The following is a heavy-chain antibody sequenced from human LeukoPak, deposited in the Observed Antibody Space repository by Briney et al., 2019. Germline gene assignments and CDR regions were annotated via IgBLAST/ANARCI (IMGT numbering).Heavy chain of an antibody. Sequence: ASVKVSCKTSGFTFTNYGISWVRRAPGQGLEWMGWVNGYNGHTNYPQKLQGRVTMTTDTSTSTAYMELRSLRSDDTDVYYCARVEGSNWFDPWGQGTLVTVSS. CDR3: ARVEGSNWFDP. CDR2: VNGYNGHT. CDR1: GFTFTNYG. V-gene: IGHV1-18*01. J-gene: IGHJ5*02. D-gene: IGHD3-3*01.